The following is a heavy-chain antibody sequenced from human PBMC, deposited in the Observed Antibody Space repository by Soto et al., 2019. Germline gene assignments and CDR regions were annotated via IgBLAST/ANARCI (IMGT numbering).Heavy chain of an antibody. CDR2: IYWDDDK. J-gene: IGHJ4*02. D-gene: IGHD3-16*02. CDR1: GFSLSTSGVG. CDR3: AHRSVSIYPFDY. V-gene: IGHV2-5*02. Sequence: SGPTLVNPTQTLTLTCTFSGFSLSTSGVGVGWIRQPPGKALEWLALIYWDDDKRYSPSLKSRLTITKATSKNQVVLTMTNMDPVDTATYFCAHRSVSIYPFDYWGPGTLVTVSS.